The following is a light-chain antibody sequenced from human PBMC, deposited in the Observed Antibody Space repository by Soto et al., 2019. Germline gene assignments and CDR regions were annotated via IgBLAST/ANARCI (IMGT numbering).Light chain of an antibody. CDR1: GGSIANNY. Sequence: NFMLTQPHSVSESPGKTVTISCTRSGGSIANNYVQWYQQRPGSAPTPVIFQDNERPSGVPDRFSGSIDSSSNSASLTISGSRTEDEADYYCHSYDSSAHWVFGGGTKLTVL. CDR3: HSYDSSAHWV. J-gene: IGLJ3*02. V-gene: IGLV6-57*04. CDR2: QDN.